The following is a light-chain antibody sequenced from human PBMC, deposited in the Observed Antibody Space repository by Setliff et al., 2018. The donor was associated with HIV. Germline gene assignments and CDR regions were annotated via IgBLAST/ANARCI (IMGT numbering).Light chain of an antibody. J-gene: IGLJ1*01. CDR1: SSDVGGYNY. Sequence: QSALAQPVSVSGSPGQSITISCTGTSSDVGGYNYVSWYQQHPGKAPKLIIYEVRNRPSGVSNRFSGSKSGNTASLTISGLQAEDEGDYYCSSYAITNTLPFGTGTKVTVL. V-gene: IGLV2-14*01. CDR3: SSYAITNTLP. CDR2: EVR.